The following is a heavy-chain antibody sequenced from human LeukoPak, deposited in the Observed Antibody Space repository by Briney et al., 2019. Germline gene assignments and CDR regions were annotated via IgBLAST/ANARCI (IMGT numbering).Heavy chain of an antibody. CDR3: ARDVTIFGVVINDY. J-gene: IGHJ4*02. CDR1: GYTFTSHG. D-gene: IGHD3-3*01. V-gene: IGHV1-18*01. CDR2: ISAYNGNT. Sequence: ASVKASCKASGYTFTSHGISWVRQAPGQGLEWMGWISAYNGNTNYAQKLQGRVTMTTDTSTSTAYMELRSLRSDDTAVYYCARDVTIFGVVINDYWGQGTLVTVSS.